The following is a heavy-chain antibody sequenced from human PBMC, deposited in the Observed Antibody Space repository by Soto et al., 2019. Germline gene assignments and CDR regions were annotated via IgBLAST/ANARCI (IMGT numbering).Heavy chain of an antibody. Sequence: GASVKVSCKASGYTFTSYGISWARQAPGQGLEWMGWISAYNGNTNYAQKLQGRVTMTTDTSTSTAYMELRSLRSDDTAVYYCARDLGALWFGGLGGYYYGMDVWGQGTTVTVSS. CDR3: ARDLGALWFGGLGGYYYGMDV. CDR1: GYTFTSYG. D-gene: IGHD3-10*01. V-gene: IGHV1-18*01. J-gene: IGHJ6*02. CDR2: ISAYNGNT.